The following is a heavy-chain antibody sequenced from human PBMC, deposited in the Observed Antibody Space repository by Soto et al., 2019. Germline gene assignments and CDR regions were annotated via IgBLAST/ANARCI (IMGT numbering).Heavy chain of an antibody. CDR3: ARHYVDTAMVTYRQYYYYGMDV. Sequence: SATLSLTCTIPCSSISSYYWSWIPQTPRKGLEWIGYIYYSGSTNYNPSLKSRVTISVDTSKNQFSLKLSSVTAADTAVYYCARHYVDTAMVTYRQYYYYGMDVWGQGTTVT. CDR1: CSSISSYY. J-gene: IGHJ6*02. V-gene: IGHV4-59*08. D-gene: IGHD5-18*01. CDR2: IYYSGST.